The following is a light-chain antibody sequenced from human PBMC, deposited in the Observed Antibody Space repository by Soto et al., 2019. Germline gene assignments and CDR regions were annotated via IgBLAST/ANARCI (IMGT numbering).Light chain of an antibody. J-gene: IGKJ1*01. Sequence: DIQMTQSPSTLSASVGDRVIITCRARQSISSWLAWYQQKAGKAPKLLIYKASSLESGVPSRFSGSGSGTEFTLTISSLQPDDFATYYCQQYKSYPWTFGQGTTVEIK. V-gene: IGKV1-5*03. CDR1: QSISSW. CDR2: KAS. CDR3: QQYKSYPWT.